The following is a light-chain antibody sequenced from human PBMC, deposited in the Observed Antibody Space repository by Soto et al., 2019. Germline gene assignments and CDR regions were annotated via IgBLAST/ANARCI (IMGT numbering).Light chain of an antibody. CDR1: SSDVGGYNY. CDR3: SSYTSTSTQV. V-gene: IGLV2-14*01. J-gene: IGLJ3*02. Sequence: ALTQPASVSGSPGQSITISCTGTSSDVGGYNYVSLYQQYPGKAPKLMIYDVTYRPSWVSHRFSGSKSGNTASLTISGLQAEDEADYYCSSYTSTSTQVFGGGTKLTVL. CDR2: DVT.